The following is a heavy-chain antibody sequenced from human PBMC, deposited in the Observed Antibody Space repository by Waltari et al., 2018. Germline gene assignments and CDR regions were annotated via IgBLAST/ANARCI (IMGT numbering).Heavy chain of an antibody. D-gene: IGHD3-22*01. Sequence: QVQLQESGPGLVKPSETLSLTCTVSGGSMSSFYWTWIRQPPGKGLEWIGYIHYSGSTKYDPSLKSRVTMSVDTSKNQFSLKLSSVTAADTAMYYCARAGYYYDSSVYYQFDYWGQGALVTVSS. CDR2: IHYSGST. V-gene: IGHV4-59*01. J-gene: IGHJ4*02. CDR3: ARAGYYYDSSVYYQFDY. CDR1: GGSMSSFY.